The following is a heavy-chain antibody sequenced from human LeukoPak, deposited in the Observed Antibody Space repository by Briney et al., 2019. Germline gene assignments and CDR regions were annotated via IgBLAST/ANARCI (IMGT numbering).Heavy chain of an antibody. D-gene: IGHD3-16*01. V-gene: IGHV3-30*18. CDR3: VKTFFTYFYGLDV. CDR2: ISYDGGDK. CDR1: GFNFRGWG. Sequence: GGSLRLSCAASGFNFRGWGMHWVRRAPGKGLDWVAFISYDGGDKYYADSVKGRFSIARDNSNDTLFLQMSSLRADDSAVYYCVKTFFTYFYGLDVWGQGTTVTVYS. J-gene: IGHJ6*02.